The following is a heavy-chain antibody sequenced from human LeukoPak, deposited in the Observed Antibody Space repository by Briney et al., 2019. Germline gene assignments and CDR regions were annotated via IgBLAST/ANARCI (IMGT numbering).Heavy chain of an antibody. J-gene: IGHJ4*02. D-gene: IGHD3-22*01. Sequence: PSETLSLTCIVSGYSISSGYYWSWIRQPPGKGLEWIGEINHSGSTNYNPSLKSRVTISVDTSKNQFSLKLSSVTAADTAVYYCARADSSGYLYVDYWGQGTLVTVSS. CDR3: ARADSSGYLYVDY. CDR2: INHSGST. CDR1: GYSISSGYY. V-gene: IGHV4-34*01.